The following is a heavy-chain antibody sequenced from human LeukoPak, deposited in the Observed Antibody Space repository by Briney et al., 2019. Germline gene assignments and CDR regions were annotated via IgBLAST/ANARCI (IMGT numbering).Heavy chain of an antibody. J-gene: IGHJ4*02. CDR2: ISSTSSAI. Sequence: GSLRLSCAASGFTFSSFSMNWVRQAPGKGLEWLSYISSTSSAIYYADSLKGRFTISRDNAKNSLYLQMNSLRTEDTAVYYCARAIASYGDSAYWGQGTLVTVSS. CDR1: GFTFSSFS. D-gene: IGHD5-18*01. CDR3: ARAIASYGDSAY. V-gene: IGHV3-48*04.